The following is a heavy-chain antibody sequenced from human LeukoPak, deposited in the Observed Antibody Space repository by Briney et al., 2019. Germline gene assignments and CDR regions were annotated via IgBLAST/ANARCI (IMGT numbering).Heavy chain of an antibody. CDR3: AREATYCSGGSCSYPFDY. Sequence: SETLSLTCTVSGYSISSGYYWGWIRQPPGKGLEGIGSSYHSGSTYYNPSLKSRVTVSVETSKNKCSLKLSSVTAADTDVYYCAREATYCSGGSCSYPFDYWGQGTLVTVSS. D-gene: IGHD2-15*01. CDR1: GYSISSGYY. V-gene: IGHV4-38-2*02. CDR2: SYHSGST. J-gene: IGHJ4*02.